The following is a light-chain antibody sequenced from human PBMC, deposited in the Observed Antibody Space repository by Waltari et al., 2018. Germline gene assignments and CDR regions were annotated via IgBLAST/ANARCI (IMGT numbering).Light chain of an antibody. Sequence: QSALTQPRSVSGSPGQSVTISCTGTSSAVGGSNYVSWYQQHPGKAPKRVIYDVSKRPSGVPDRFSGSKSGNTASLTISGLQAEDEADYYCCSYAYTYWVFGGGTKLTVL. J-gene: IGLJ3*02. CDR2: DVS. V-gene: IGLV2-11*01. CDR1: SSAVGGSNY. CDR3: CSYAYTYWV.